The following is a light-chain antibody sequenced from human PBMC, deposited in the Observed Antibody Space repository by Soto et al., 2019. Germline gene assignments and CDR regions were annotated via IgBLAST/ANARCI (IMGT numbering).Light chain of an antibody. CDR1: SSDVGGYKY. CDR3: CSYAGSNNLV. J-gene: IGLJ2*01. Sequence: QSALTQPPSASGSPGQSVTISCTGTSSDVGGYKYVSWYQQHPGKAPKLMIFEVSKRPSGVPDRFSGSKSGNTASLTVSGLQAEDEADSYCCSYAGSNNLVFGGGTQLTVL. V-gene: IGLV2-8*01. CDR2: EVS.